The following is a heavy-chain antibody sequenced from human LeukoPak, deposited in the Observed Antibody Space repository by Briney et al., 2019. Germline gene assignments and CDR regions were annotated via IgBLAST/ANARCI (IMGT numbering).Heavy chain of an antibody. Sequence: PSETLSLTCTVSGGYVSSGSYYWSWIRQPPGKGLEWIGYIYYSGSTNYNPSLKSRVTISVDTSKNQFSLKLSSVTAADTAVYYCAREVSSGWSLDYWGQGTLVTVSS. CDR1: GGYVSSGSYY. V-gene: IGHV4-61*01. D-gene: IGHD6-13*01. CDR3: AREVSSGWSLDY. CDR2: IYYSGST. J-gene: IGHJ4*02.